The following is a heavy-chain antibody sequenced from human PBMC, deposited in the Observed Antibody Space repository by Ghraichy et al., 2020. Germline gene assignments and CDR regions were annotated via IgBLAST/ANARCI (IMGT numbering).Heavy chain of an antibody. CDR2: ISDDGSNK. CDR1: GFTFSSYV. Sequence: LSLTCAASGFTFSSYVMHWVRQAPGKGLEWVAVISDDGSNKYYADSVKGRFTVSRDNSKNTLYLQMNSLRAEDTAVYYCARGNAMVTSTQIFYYYGMDVWGQGTTVTVSS. D-gene: IGHD4/OR15-4a*01. CDR3: ARGNAMVTSTQIFYYYGMDV. J-gene: IGHJ6*02. V-gene: IGHV3-30-3*01.